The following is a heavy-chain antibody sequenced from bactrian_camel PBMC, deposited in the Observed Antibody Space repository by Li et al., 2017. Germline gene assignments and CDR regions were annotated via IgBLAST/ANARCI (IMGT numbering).Heavy chain of an antibody. CDR2: IDSGGSK. Sequence: QVQLVESGGGSVQAGGSLRLSCVRSGYISKSGCMAWFRQLPGKEREKVARIDSGGSKRYIDSVKGRFAISQDSAKNTLYLEMKGLKPEDTGMYACAIGPGVVRGVIRTCVFESYGLGTQVTVS. J-gene: IGHJ4*01. D-gene: IGHD2*01. CDR1: GYISKSGC. V-gene: IGHV3S53*01.